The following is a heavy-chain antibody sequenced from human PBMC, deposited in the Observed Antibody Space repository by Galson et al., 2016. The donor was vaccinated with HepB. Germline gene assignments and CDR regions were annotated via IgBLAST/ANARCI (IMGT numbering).Heavy chain of an antibody. CDR2: ISGSADST. CDR3: AKRTYRDNSGLQGSLDY. D-gene: IGHD3-22*01. V-gene: IGHV3-23*01. Sequence: LRLSCAASGFTFSSYAISWVRQAPGKGLEWVSGISGSADSTYYADSVKGRFSISRDNSKNTLYLQMNSLRAEDTAVYYCAKRTYRDNSGLQGSLDYWGQGTLVAVSS. J-gene: IGHJ4*02. CDR1: GFTFSSYA.